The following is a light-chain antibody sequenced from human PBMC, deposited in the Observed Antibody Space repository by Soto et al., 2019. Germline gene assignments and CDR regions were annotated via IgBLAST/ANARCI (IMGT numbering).Light chain of an antibody. CDR3: QESAITRWA. Sequence: DIRMTQSPSSLSASVGDRVTIACRASQNITNFLNWYQHNPGKAPNLLIFAASHLQSGVSSRFSGSGSGTDFTLTISSLHPEDFATFYCQESAITRWAFGQGTKVDIK. J-gene: IGKJ1*01. V-gene: IGKV1-39*01. CDR1: QNITNF. CDR2: AAS.